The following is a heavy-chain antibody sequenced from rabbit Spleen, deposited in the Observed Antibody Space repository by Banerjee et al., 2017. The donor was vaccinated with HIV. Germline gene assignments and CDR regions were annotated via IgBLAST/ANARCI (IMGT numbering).Heavy chain of an antibody. Sequence: EESGGDLVNPGASLTLTCTASGFSFSGRQYMCWVRQAPGKGLEWIACIYTSSGNTWYASWAKGRFTISKTSSTTVTLQMTSLTAADTAIYFCARDLVAVIGWNVGLWGPGTLVTVS. D-gene: IGHD5-1*01. CDR3: ARDLVAVIGWNVGL. V-gene: IGHV1S40*01. J-gene: IGHJ4*01. CDR1: GFSFSGRQY. CDR2: IYTSSGNT.